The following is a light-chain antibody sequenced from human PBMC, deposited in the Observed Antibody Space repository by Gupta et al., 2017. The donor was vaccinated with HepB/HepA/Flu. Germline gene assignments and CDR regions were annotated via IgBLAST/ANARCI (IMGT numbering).Light chain of an antibody. CDR1: ALPKQY. CDR2: KDS. V-gene: IGLV3-25*03. CDR3: QSADSSGTWV. Sequence: SYELTQPPSVSVSPGQTARLPCSGDALPKQYAYWYQQKPGQAPVLVIYKDSERPSGIPERFSGSSSGTTGTGTISGVQAEDEADYYCQSADSSGTWVFGGGTKLTVL. J-gene: IGLJ3*02.